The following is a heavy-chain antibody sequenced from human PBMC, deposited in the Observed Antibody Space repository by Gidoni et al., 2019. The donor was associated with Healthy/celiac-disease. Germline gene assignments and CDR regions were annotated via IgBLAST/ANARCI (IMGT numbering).Heavy chain of an antibody. V-gene: IGHV3-9*02. CDR2: ISLNTGSI. Sequence: EVQLVASGRGLVQPGRSLRRSCADSGSPSDDYAMHWVRQAPGKGLEGVSGISLNTGSIGYADFVKGRFPISRDNAKNSRYLQMNSLRAEVTALYYCAIAAAGLGYGMDVWGQGVTVTVSS. D-gene: IGHD6-13*01. CDR3: AIAAAGLGYGMDV. J-gene: IGHJ6*02. CDR1: GSPSDDYA.